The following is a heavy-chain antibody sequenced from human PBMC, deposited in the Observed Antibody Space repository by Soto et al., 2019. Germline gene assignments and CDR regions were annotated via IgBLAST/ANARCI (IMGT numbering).Heavy chain of an antibody. CDR3: ARESMLDTHQFDY. J-gene: IGHJ4*02. D-gene: IGHD5-18*01. V-gene: IGHV1-69*08. Sequence: QVQLVQSGAEVKKPGSSVKVSCQASGGTFSSYTISWVRQAPVQGLEWMGRIIPILGIANYAQKFKGRVPITADKSTSTGYMELSSLSSEATAVYYGARESMLDTHQFDYWGQGTLVTVSS. CDR1: GGTFSSYT. CDR2: IIPILGIA.